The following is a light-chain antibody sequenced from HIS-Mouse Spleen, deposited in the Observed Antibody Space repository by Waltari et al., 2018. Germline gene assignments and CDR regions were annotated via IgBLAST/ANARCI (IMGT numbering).Light chain of an antibody. V-gene: IGKV3-11*01. CDR1: QSVSSY. J-gene: IGKJ3*01. CDR3: QQRSNLFT. CDR2: DAS. Sequence: IVFTQSSATLSLSPGERATLSCRASQSVSSYLAWYQQKPGQAPRLLIYDASKRATGIPAWCGGGGSGTDFTLISSSLHHEDLAVYCCQQRSNLFTFGPGTKVDIK.